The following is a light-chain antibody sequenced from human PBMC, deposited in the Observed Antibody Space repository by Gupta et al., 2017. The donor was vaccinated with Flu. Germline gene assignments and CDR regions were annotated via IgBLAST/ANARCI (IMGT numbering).Light chain of an antibody. CDR1: QSVDNN. CDR2: GAS. CDR3: QQYNVWPPALT. Sequence: EIVMTQPPATLSVSPGERATLSCRASQSVDNNLAWYQHKPGQAPRLLIYGASTRATGIPTRFSGSGSGTEFTLTISSLQSEDFAVYYCQQYNVWPPALTFGGGTKVEI. J-gene: IGKJ4*01. V-gene: IGKV3-15*01.